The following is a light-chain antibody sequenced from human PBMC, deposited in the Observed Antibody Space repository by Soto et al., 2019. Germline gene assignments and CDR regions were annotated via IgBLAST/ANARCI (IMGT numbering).Light chain of an antibody. Sequence: DIVMTQSPDSLAVSLGERATINCKSSQSVLYSSNNKNYLAWYQQKPGQAPRLLIYGASSRATDIPDRFSGSGSGTDFTLTISSLQPEDFATYYCQQSNNFPRTFGQGTKVDIK. CDR2: GAS. CDR3: QQSNNFPRT. V-gene: IGKV4-1*01. J-gene: IGKJ1*01. CDR1: QSVLYSSNNKNY.